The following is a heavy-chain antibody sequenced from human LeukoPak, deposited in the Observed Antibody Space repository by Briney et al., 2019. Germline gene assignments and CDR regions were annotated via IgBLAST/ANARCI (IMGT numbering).Heavy chain of an antibody. CDR3: ARRTIDSGVDY. D-gene: IGHD1-26*01. Sequence: WETLSLTCTVSGGSISSYYWSWIRQPAGKGLQWIGHVHTGGSTNYSPSLRSRVTMSVDTSKNQFSLKLSSVTAADTAVYYCARRTIDSGVDYWGQGTLVTVSS. J-gene: IGHJ4*02. V-gene: IGHV4-4*07. CDR2: VHTGGST. CDR1: GGSISSYY.